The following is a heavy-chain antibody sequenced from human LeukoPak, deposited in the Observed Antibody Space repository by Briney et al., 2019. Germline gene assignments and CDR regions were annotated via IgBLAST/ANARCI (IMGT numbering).Heavy chain of an antibody. V-gene: IGHV4-34*01. D-gene: IGHD5-18*01. CDR1: GGSFSGYY. CDR3: ARVLDRYSYGSYYYYGMDV. Sequence: PSETLSLTCAVYGGSFSGYYWSWIRQPPGKGLEWIGEINHSGSTNYNPSLKSRVTISVDTSKNQFSLKLSSVTAADTAVYYCARVLDRYSYGSYYYYGMDVWGQGTTVTVSS. CDR2: INHSGST. J-gene: IGHJ6*02.